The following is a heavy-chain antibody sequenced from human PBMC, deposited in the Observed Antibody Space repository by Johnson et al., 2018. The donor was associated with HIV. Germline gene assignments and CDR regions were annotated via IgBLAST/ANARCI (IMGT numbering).Heavy chain of an antibody. CDR1: GFTFDDYG. Sequence: VQLVESGGGLIQPGGSLRLSCAASGFTFDDYGMSWVRRAPGRGLEWVGRIKSKTDGGTTDYAAPVKGRFTISRDDSKNTLYLQMNSLKTEDTAVYYCTTGTIAAAGLDAFDIWGQGTMVTVSS. V-gene: IGHV3-15*01. CDR3: TTGTIAAAGLDAFDI. J-gene: IGHJ3*02. CDR2: IKSKTDGGTT. D-gene: IGHD6-13*01.